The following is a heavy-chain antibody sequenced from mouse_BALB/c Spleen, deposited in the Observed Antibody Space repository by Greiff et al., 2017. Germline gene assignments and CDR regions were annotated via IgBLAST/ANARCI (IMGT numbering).Heavy chain of an antibody. CDR1: GYSITSDYA. CDR2: ISYSGST. J-gene: IGHJ4*01. CDR3: ARWVITTGYYAMDY. V-gene: IGHV3-2*02. Sequence: VQLKESGPGLVKPSQSLSLTCTVTGYSITSDYAWNWIRQFPGNKLEWMGYISYSGSTSYNPSLKSRISITRDTSKNQFFLQLNSVTTEGTATYYCARWVITTGYYAMDYWGQGTSVTVSS. D-gene: IGHD2-4*01.